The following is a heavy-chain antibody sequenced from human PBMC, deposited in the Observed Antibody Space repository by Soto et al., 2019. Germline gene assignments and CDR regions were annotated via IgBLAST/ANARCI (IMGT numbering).Heavy chain of an antibody. CDR3: ARQTKYSRRWYDD. V-gene: IGHV4-4*07. J-gene: IGHJ5*01. D-gene: IGHD6-6*01. CDR1: GGSMIAYY. CDR2: IYNSGTT. Sequence: SETLSLTCSVSGGSMIAYYWNWIRQPAGKGLEWIGCIYNSGTTNYNPSLKSRVTMSVDKSKNQFSLKLSSVTAEDTAMYYCARQTKYSRRWYDDWGKGPMVTVS.